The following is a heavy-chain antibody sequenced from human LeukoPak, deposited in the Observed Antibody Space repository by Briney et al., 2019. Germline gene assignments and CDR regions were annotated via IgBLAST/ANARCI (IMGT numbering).Heavy chain of an antibody. Sequence: SETLSLTCTVSGGSISSSSYYWGWIRQPPGKGLEWIGSIYYSGSTNYNPSLKSRVTISVDTSKNQFSLKLSSVTAADTAVYYCARVFGESLGSGYKYYFDYWGQGTLVTVSS. D-gene: IGHD3-22*01. J-gene: IGHJ4*02. CDR1: GGSISSSSYY. CDR2: IYYSGST. V-gene: IGHV4-39*07. CDR3: ARVFGESLGSGYKYYFDY.